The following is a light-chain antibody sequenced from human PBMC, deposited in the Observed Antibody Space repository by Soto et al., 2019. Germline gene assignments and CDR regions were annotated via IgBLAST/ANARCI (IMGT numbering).Light chain of an antibody. CDR1: QSISNY. V-gene: IGKV1-39*01. CDR3: QQSYSLSLT. Sequence: DIPMTQSPPSLSASVGDRVTITCRASQSISNYLNWYQQKPGKAPKLLIYATSSLQSGVPSRFSGSGSGTDFTLTISSLQPEDFATYFCQQSYSLSLTFGGGTKVEIK. CDR2: ATS. J-gene: IGKJ4*01.